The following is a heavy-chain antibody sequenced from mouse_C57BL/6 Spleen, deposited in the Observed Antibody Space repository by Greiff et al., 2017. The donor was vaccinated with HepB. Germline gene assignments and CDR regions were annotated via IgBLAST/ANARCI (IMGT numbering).Heavy chain of an antibody. CDR3: ARERVTTVPFAY. CDR1: GYTFTSYW. D-gene: IGHD1-1*01. V-gene: IGHV1-53*01. Sequence: VKLQESGTELVKPGASVKLSCKASGYTFTSYWMHWVKQRPGQGLEWIGNINPSNGGTNYNEKFKSKATLTVDKSSSTAYMQLSSLTSEDSAVYYCARERVTTVPFAYWGQGTLVTVSA. J-gene: IGHJ3*01. CDR2: INPSNGGT.